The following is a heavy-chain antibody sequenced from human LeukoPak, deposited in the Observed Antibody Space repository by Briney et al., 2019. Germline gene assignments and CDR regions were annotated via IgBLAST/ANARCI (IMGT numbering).Heavy chain of an antibody. V-gene: IGHV3-30*18. D-gene: IGHD3-10*01. J-gene: IGHJ4*02. CDR1: GFTFSSYG. CDR3: AKSTYYGSGTLNPHFDY. Sequence: PGRSLRLSCAASGFTFSSYGMHWVRQAPGKGLEWVAVISYDGSNKYYADSVKGRFTISRDNSKNTLYLQMNSLRAEDTAVYYCAKSTYYGSGTLNPHFDYSGQGTLVTVSS. CDR2: ISYDGSNK.